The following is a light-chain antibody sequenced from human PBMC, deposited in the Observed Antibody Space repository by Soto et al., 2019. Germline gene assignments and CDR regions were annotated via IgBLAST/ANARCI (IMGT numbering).Light chain of an antibody. CDR1: QSVNTY. V-gene: IGKV3-15*01. Sequence: EIVMTQSPATLSVSPGERATLSCRASQSVNTYLAWFQQRPGQAPRLLIYGASTRATGIPARFSGSGSGTEFTRTVSSLQSDDFALYYCQQYNSCWTFGQGTKVDIK. CDR3: QQYNSCWT. CDR2: GAS. J-gene: IGKJ1*01.